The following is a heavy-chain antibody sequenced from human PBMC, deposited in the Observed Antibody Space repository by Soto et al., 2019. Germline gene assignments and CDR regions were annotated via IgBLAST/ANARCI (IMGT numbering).Heavy chain of an antibody. CDR3: ARDRRVVIDLHSYYGMDV. V-gene: IGHV4-4*02. D-gene: IGHD3-3*01. CDR1: GGSISSSNW. J-gene: IGHJ6*02. CDR2: IYHSGST. Sequence: SETLSLTCAVSGGSISSSNWWSWVRQPPGKGLEWIGEIYHSGSTNYNPSLKSRVTISVDKSKNQFSLKLSSVTAADTAVYYCARDRRVVIDLHSYYGMDVWGQGTTVTVSS.